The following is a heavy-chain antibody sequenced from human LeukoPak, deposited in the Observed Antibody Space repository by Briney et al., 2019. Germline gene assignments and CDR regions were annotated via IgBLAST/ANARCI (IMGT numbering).Heavy chain of an antibody. CDR2: IYSGGST. D-gene: IGHD3-10*01. CDR3: ARDQVRGDGIDY. J-gene: IGHJ4*02. CDR1: GFTVGSNY. Sequence: GGSLRLSCAASGFTVGSNYMSWVRQTPGKGLEWVSVIYSGGSTYYADSVKGRFTISRDNSKNTLYLQMNSLRAEDTAVYYCARDQVRGDGIDYWRQRTLVTVSS. V-gene: IGHV3-53*01.